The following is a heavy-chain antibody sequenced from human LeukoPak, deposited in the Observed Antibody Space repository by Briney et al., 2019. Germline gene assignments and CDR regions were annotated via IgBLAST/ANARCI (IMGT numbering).Heavy chain of an antibody. J-gene: IGHJ4*02. D-gene: IGHD6-19*01. Sequence: PGGSLRLSCAASGFSFNTYSMTWVRQAPGKGLEWVSAVSGGGSGTYYADSVKGRFTISRDNSKNTLYLQMNSLTGEDSAVYYCVAVTGRPAGGGVYYWGQGTLVTVSS. CDR2: VSGGGSGT. V-gene: IGHV3-23*01. CDR1: GFSFNTYS. CDR3: VAVTGRPAGGGVYY.